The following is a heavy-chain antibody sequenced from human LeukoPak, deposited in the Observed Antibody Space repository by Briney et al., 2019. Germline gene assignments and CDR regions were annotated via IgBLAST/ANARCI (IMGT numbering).Heavy chain of an antibody. CDR3: ARDHYSNQDLGDAFDI. D-gene: IGHD4-11*01. J-gene: IGHJ3*02. CDR1: GYTFTSYD. CDR2: MNPNSGNT. V-gene: IGHV1-8*03. Sequence: ASVKVSCKASGYTFTSYDINWVRQATGQGLEWTGWMNPNSGNTGYAQKFQGRDTITRNTSISTAYMELSSLRSEDTAVYYCARDHYSNQDLGDAFDIWGQGTVVTVSS.